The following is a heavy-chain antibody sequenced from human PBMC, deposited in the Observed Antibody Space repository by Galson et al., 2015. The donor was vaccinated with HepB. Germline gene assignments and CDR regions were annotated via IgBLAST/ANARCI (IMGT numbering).Heavy chain of an antibody. CDR3: ARDLTPFGESDINWFDP. CDR1: GYTFTSYA. Sequence: QSGAEVKKPGESLRISCKASGYTFTSYAMNWVRQAPGQGLEWMGWINTNTGNPTYAQGFTGRFVFSLDTSVSTAYLQISSLKAEDTAVYYCARDLTPFGESDINWFDPWGQGTLVTVSS. V-gene: IGHV7-4-1*02. D-gene: IGHD3-10*01. CDR2: INTNTGNP. J-gene: IGHJ5*02.